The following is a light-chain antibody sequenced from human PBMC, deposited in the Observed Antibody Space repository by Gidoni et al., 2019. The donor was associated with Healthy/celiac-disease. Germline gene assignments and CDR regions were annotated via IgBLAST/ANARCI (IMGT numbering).Light chain of an antibody. J-gene: IGKJ4*01. CDR1: QSISSY. Sequence: DIQMTQSPSSLSASVGDRVTITCRASQSISSYLNWYQQKPGKAPKLLIYAASSLQSAVPSRFRGSGSGTDFTLTISSLQPEDFATYYCQQSYSTPLTFGGGTKVEIK. CDR3: QQSYSTPLT. CDR2: AAS. V-gene: IGKV1-39*01.